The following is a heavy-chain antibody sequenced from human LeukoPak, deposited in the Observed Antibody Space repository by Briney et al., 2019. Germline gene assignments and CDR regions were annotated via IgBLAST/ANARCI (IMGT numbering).Heavy chain of an antibody. D-gene: IGHD3-3*01. J-gene: IGHJ6*02. CDR3: ARLRFGVVMSGMDV. Sequence: ASVKVSCKASGYTFVSYGISWVRQAPGQGLEWMGRINPNSGGTNYAQKFQGRVTMTRDTSISTAYMELSRLRSDDTAVYYCARLRFGVVMSGMDVWGQGTTVTVSS. CDR1: GYTFVSYG. V-gene: IGHV1-2*06. CDR2: INPNSGGT.